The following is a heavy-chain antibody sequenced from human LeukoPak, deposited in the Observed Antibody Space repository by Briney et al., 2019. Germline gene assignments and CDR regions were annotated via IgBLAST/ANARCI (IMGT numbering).Heavy chain of an antibody. J-gene: IGHJ4*02. CDR2: IYYSGST. Sequence: SETLSLTCTVSGGSISSYYWSWIRQPPGKGLEWIGYIYYSGSTNYNPSLKSRVTISVDTPKNQFSLKLSSVTAADTAVYYCARGGDFWSGYPDYWGQGTLVTVSS. D-gene: IGHD3-3*01. CDR3: ARGGDFWSGYPDY. V-gene: IGHV4-59*01. CDR1: GGSISSYY.